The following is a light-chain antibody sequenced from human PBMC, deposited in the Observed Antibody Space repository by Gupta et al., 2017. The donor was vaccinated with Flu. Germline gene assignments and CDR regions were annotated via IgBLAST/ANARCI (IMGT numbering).Light chain of an antibody. CDR2: GAS. J-gene: IGKJ4*01. V-gene: IGKV1-39*01. CDR3: QQSYSSPDT. Sequence: DIKMTHSPSSLSASIGDRVTITCRASQYISIYLHWYQQKPEKAPKLLIYGASILQSGVPSRFSGSESGTEFTLTISSLQPEDFATYYCQQSYSSPDTFGRGTKEE. CDR1: QYISIY.